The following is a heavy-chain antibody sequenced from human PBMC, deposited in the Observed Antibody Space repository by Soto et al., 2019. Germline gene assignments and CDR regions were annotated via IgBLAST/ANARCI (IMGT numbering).Heavy chain of an antibody. Sequence: PGGSLRLSCAASGFTFSSYAMSWVRQAPGKGLEWVSTITGGGDNTHYAGSVKGRFTISRDNSKNTLSLQMNSLRVEDTAVYHCAKGRIAVAAPYNWFDPWGQGTLVTVSS. D-gene: IGHD6-19*01. CDR1: GFTFSSYA. V-gene: IGHV3-23*01. CDR2: ITGGGDNT. CDR3: AKGRIAVAAPYNWFDP. J-gene: IGHJ5*02.